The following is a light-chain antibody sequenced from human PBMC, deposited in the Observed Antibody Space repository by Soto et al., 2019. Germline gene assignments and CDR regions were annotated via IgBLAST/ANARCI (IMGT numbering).Light chain of an antibody. Sequence: DIQMTQSPSTLSASVGDRVTITCRASQSVTNWLAWYQQKPGKAPNLLIYDASRLQSGIPSRFSGSGSGTEFTLTISSLHPDDFATYYCQQYTTYPYTVGQETKLEIK. CDR3: QQYTTYPYT. CDR2: DAS. CDR1: QSVTNW. J-gene: IGKJ2*01. V-gene: IGKV1-5*01.